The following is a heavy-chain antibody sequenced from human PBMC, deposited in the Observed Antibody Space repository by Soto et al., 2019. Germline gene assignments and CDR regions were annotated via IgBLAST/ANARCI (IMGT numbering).Heavy chain of an antibody. Sequence: ASVKVSCKASGYTFTSYAMHWVRQAPGQRLEWMGWINAGNGNTKYSQKFQGRVTITRDTSASTAYMELSSLRSEDTAVYYCACIFSGGYSYGFYYYGMDVWGPGTTVTVSS. CDR2: INAGNGNT. CDR3: ACIFSGGYSYGFYYYGMDV. J-gene: IGHJ6*02. CDR1: GYTFTSYA. V-gene: IGHV1-3*01. D-gene: IGHD5-18*01.